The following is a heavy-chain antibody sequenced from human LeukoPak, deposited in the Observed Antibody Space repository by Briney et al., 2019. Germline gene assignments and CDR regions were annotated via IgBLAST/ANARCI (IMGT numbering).Heavy chain of an antibody. CDR1: GFTFSSYA. CDR3: AIELYLALLYCSGGICYRGFDY. CDR2: ISYDGSNK. D-gene: IGHD2-15*01. J-gene: IGHJ4*02. Sequence: GRSLLVSCAASGFTFSSYAMHGGRQAPGKGVEGVAVISYDGSNKYYAYSVKRRFTISTDNSKTSLYLQMNSLRPEDTAVYYCAIELYLALLYCSGGICYRGFDYWGQGTLVTVSS. V-gene: IGHV3-30*04.